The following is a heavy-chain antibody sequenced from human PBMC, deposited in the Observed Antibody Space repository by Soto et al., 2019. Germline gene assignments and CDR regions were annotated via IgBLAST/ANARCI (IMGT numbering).Heavy chain of an antibody. CDR1: GGSLSGYY. J-gene: IGHJ4*02. CDR2: IKDGGYT. CDR3: ARGQEGVVATH. D-gene: IGHD5-12*01. V-gene: IGHV4-34*01. Sequence: QVQLQQWSAGLLKPAETLSLNCAVNGGSLSGYYWSWIRQPPGKGLEWIGEIKDGGYTNYSPSLKSRATISSDRSNNQFSLRLNSVTAADTGVYYCARGQEGVVATHWDQGALVTVSS.